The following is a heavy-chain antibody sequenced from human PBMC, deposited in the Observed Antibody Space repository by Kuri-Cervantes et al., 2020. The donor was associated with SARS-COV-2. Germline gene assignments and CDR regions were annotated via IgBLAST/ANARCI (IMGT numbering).Heavy chain of an antibody. CDR1: GFTFSSYW. J-gene: IGHJ4*02. Sequence: GGSLRLSCAASGFTFSSYWMHWVRQAPGKGLVWDSRINSDGSSTSYADSVKGRFTISRDNAKNTLYLQMNSLRAEDTAVYYCATQGTIYYYDTLWGQGTLVTVSS. D-gene: IGHD3-22*01. V-gene: IGHV3-74*01. CDR3: ATQGTIYYYDTL. CDR2: INSDGSST.